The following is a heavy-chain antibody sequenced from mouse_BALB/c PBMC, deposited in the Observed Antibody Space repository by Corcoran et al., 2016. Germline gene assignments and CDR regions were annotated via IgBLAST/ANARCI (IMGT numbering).Heavy chain of an antibody. CDR1: GYTFTSYV. CDR3: ARRGVYYGYDDGAWFAY. CDR2: INPYNDGT. Sequence: EVQLQQSGPELVKPGASVKMSCKASGYTFTSYVMHWVKQKPGQGLEWIGYINPYNDGTKYNEKFKGKATLTSDKSSSTAYMELSSLTSKDSAVYYCARRGVYYGYDDGAWFAYWGQGTLVTVSA. V-gene: IGHV1S136*01. J-gene: IGHJ3*01. D-gene: IGHD2-2*01.